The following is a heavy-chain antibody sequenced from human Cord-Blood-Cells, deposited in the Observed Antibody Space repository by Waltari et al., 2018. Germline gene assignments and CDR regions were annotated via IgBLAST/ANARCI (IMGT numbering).Heavy chain of an antibody. D-gene: IGHD6-19*01. CDR3: AKDGDSSGWPYNWFDP. Sequence: EVQLVESGGGLVQPGRSLRLSCAASGFTFDDYAMHCVRQAPGKGLEWVSSISWNSGSIGYADSVKGRFTISRDNAKNSLYLQMNSLRAEDTALYYCAKDGDSSGWPYNWFDPWGQGTLVTVSS. V-gene: IGHV3-9*01. CDR1: GFTFDDYA. J-gene: IGHJ5*02. CDR2: ISWNSGSI.